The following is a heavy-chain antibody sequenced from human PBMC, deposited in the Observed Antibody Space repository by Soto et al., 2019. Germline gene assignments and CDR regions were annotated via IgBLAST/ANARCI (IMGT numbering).Heavy chain of an antibody. V-gene: IGHV3-74*01. CDR2: INSDGSST. J-gene: IGHJ4*02. CDR3: ARDLGDRSGYYTFYY. Sequence: EVQLVESGGGLVQPGGSLRLSCAASGFTFSSYWMHWVRQAPGKGLVWVSRINSDGSSTSYADSVKGRFTISRDNAKNTLYLQMNSLRAEDTAVYYCARDLGDRSGYYTFYYWGQGTLVTVSS. D-gene: IGHD3-22*01. CDR1: GFTFSSYW.